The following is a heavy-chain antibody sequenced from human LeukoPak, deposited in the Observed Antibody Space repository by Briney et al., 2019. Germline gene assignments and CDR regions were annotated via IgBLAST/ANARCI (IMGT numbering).Heavy chain of an antibody. CDR2: IDTSSNYI. J-gene: IGHJ4*02. V-gene: IGHV3-21*04. D-gene: IGHD3-16*01. Sequence: GGSLRLSCAASGFTLNTYSMNWVRQAPGKGLEWVSSIDTSSNYIYYAHSVKGRFTISRDNSKNTLYLQMNSLRAEDTAVYYCAKVNSGGGPFDYWGQGTLVTVSS. CDR3: AKVNSGGGPFDY. CDR1: GFTLNTYS.